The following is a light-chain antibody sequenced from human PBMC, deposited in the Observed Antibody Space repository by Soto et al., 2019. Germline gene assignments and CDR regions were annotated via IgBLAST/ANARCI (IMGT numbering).Light chain of an antibody. V-gene: IGKV3-20*01. Sequence: TQSPSSLSASVGDRVTITCRASQDIRDDLGWYQQKPGQAPRLLIYGPSSRATGIPERFSGSGSGTDFTLTISRLEPEDFAVYFCHQFGSSPQTFGHGTKVDIK. CDR1: QDIRDD. CDR3: HQFGSSPQT. CDR2: GPS. J-gene: IGKJ1*01.